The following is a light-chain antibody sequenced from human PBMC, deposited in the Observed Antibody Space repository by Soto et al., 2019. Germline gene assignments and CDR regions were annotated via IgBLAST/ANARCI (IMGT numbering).Light chain of an antibody. V-gene: IGKV1-5*03. J-gene: IGKJ1*01. CDR3: QQYYSYPWT. CDR1: QNIRQW. Sequence: DIQMTQSPSTLSASIGDRVTLTCRASQNIRQWLAWYQQKPGKTPKLLIYETSTLESGVPSRVSGSGFGTEFTLTSSSLQPDDFATYYCQQYYSYPWTFGQGTKVEF. CDR2: ETS.